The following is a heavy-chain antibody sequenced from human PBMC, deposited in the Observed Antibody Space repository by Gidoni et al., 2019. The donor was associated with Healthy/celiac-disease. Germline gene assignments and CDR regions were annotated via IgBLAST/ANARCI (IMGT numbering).Heavy chain of an antibody. J-gene: IGHJ5*02. CDR3: ARGGRLRELSWWFDP. CDR1: GYTFTSYY. D-gene: IGHD3-3*01. CDR2: INPSGGST. Sequence: QVQLVQSGAEVKRPRASVKVSCKASGYTFTSYYMHWVRQAPGQGLEWMGIINPSGGSTSYAQKFQGRVTMTRDTSTSTVYMELSSLRSEDTAVYYCARGGRLRELSWWFDPWGQGTLVTVSS. V-gene: IGHV1-46*01.